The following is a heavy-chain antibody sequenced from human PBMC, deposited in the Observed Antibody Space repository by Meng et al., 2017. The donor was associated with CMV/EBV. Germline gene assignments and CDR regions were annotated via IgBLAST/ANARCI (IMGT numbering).Heavy chain of an antibody. D-gene: IGHD6-6*01. J-gene: IGHJ6*02. Sequence: GESLKISCAASGFTFSSYAMSWVRQAPGKGLEWVSVIYSGGSSTYYADSVKGRFTISRDNSKNSLYLQMNGLRTEDTALYYCAKGLGGSSSTYYYYGMDVWGQGTTVTVSS. CDR2: IYSGGSST. CDR1: GFTFSSYA. CDR3: AKGLGGSSSTYYYYGMDV. V-gene: IGHV3-23*03.